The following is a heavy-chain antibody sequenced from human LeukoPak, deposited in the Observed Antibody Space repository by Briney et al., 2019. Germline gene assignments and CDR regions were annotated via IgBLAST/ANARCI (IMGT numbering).Heavy chain of an antibody. Sequence: PGGSLRLSCAASGFTFSSYKMNWVRQAPGKGLEWVSSISSSSSYTYYADSVRGRFTISRDNAKNSLYLQTNSLRAEDTAVYYCARELISSGSLDYWGQGTLVTVSS. J-gene: IGHJ4*02. D-gene: IGHD3-10*01. CDR1: GFTFSSYK. V-gene: IGHV3-21*01. CDR3: ARELISSGSLDY. CDR2: ISSSSSYT.